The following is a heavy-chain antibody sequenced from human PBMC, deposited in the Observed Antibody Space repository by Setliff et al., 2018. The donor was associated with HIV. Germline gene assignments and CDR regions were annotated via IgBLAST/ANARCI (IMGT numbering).Heavy chain of an antibody. J-gene: IGHJ6*02. Sequence: GGSLRLSCAASGFTFRNYNFNWVRQAPGRGLEWVSSISIGSGAAIYYAESVQGRFTVSRDNSKNSLYLQMNSLRVEDTAVYYCARDYLYYNTYNGSPVYGMDVWGQGTTVTVSS. D-gene: IGHD3-10*01. V-gene: IGHV3-21*01. CDR1: GFTFRNYN. CDR3: ARDYLYYNTYNGSPVYGMDV. CDR2: ISIGSGAAI.